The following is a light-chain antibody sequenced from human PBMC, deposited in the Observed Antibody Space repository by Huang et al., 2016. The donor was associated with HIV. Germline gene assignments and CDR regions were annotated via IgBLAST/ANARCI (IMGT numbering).Light chain of an antibody. CDR1: QSINNNY. V-gene: IGKV3D-20*01. CDR3: QQYGGSPPLT. CDR2: DAS. Sequence: EIVLTQSPATLSLSPGERATLSCGASQSINNNYLAWYQQKPGQAPRLLIYDASFRATDIPDRFRCSGSGTDFTLTISRLEPEDFAVYFCQQYGGSPPLTFGGGTKVEIK. J-gene: IGKJ4*01.